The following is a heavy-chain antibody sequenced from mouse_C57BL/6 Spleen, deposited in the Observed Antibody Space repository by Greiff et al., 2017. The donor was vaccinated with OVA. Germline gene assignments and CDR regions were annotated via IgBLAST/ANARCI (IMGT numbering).Heavy chain of an antibody. CDR3: ARTDTTVVAYFDY. CDR1: GYTFTSYW. D-gene: IGHD1-1*01. CDR2: IDPSDSET. J-gene: IGHJ2*01. Sequence: QVQLQQPGAELVRPGSSVKLSCKASGYTFTSYWMHWVKQRPIQGLEWIGNIDPSDSETHYNQKFKDKATLTVDKSSSTAYMQLSSLTSEDSAVYYGARTDTTVVAYFDYWGQGTTLTVSS. V-gene: IGHV1-52*01.